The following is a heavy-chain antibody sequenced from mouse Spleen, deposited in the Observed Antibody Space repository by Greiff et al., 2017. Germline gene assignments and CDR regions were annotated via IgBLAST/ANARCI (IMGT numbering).Heavy chain of an antibody. CDR1: GYTFSSYW. D-gene: IGHD2-1*01. V-gene: IGHV1-9*01. J-gene: IGHJ2*01. CDR3: ARSNYVSYFDY. Sequence: QVQLQQSGAELMKPGASVKISCKATGYTFSSYWIEWVKQRPGHGLEWIGEILPGSGSTNYNEKFKGKATFTADTSSNTAYMQLSSLTSEDSAVYYCARSNYVSYFDYWGQGTTLTVSS. CDR2: ILPGSGST.